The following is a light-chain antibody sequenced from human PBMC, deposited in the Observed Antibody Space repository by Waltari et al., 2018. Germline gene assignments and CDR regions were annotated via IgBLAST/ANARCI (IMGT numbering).Light chain of an antibody. CDR2: EVS. Sequence: QSALTQPASVSGSPGQSITISCTGTSSDVGGYNYVSWYQQHPGKAPKLMIYEVSNRPAGVSMRFSGSKSGNTASLTISGLQAEYEADYYCSSYTSSSTPVYVFGTGTKVTVL. J-gene: IGLJ1*01. CDR1: SSDVGGYNY. V-gene: IGLV2-14*01. CDR3: SSYTSSSTPVYV.